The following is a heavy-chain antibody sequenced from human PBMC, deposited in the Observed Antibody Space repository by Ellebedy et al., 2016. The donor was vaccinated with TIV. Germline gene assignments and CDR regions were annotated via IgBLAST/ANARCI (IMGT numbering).Heavy chain of an antibody. J-gene: IGHJ1*01. CDR3: ARDAGYSSSWTFQH. D-gene: IGHD6-13*01. CDR2: IYYSGST. Sequence: MPSETLSLTCTVSGGSISSGGYYWSWIRQHPGKGLEWIGYIYYSGSTYYNPSLKSRVTISVDTSKNQFSLKLSSVTAADTAVYYCARDAGYSSSWTFQHWGQGTLVTVSS. V-gene: IGHV4-31*03. CDR1: GGSISSGGYY.